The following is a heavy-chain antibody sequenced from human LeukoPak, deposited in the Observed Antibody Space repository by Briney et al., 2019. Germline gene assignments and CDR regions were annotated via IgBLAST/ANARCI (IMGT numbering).Heavy chain of an antibody. J-gene: IGHJ6*02. CDR1: GGSISGSH. CDR2: IHYTGIT. V-gene: IGHV4-59*01. D-gene: IGHD2-21*02. Sequence: PSETLSLTCTVSGGSISGSHWSWIRQSPGKGLEWIGYIHYTGITDYNPSLRSRVTLSIDLSKNQFSLRLSSVTAADTAVYYCARTGGDCSSGLCYYAMDVWGQGTTVTVS. CDR3: ARTGGDCSSGLCYYAMDV.